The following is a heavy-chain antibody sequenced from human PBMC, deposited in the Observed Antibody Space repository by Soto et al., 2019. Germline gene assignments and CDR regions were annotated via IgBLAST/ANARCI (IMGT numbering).Heavy chain of an antibody. Sequence: EEQLLESGGGLIQPGGSLRLSCAASGFTFRNYAMSWVRQAPGKGLEWVSSISGSGGATFYADSVKGRFTISRDNSRNTLYLQTNSLRAEDTAIYYCGKYTDGFDAWGQGTLVTVSS. J-gene: IGHJ5*02. CDR2: ISGSGGAT. CDR3: GKYTDGFDA. CDR1: GFTFRNYA. V-gene: IGHV3-23*01.